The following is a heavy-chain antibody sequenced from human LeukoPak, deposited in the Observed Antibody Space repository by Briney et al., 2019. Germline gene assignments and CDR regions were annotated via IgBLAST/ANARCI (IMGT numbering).Heavy chain of an antibody. Sequence: GGSLRLSCDASGGSFNTYAIYWVRQPPGKGLGWDSGVCVSGGCTTYEDSVKGRFTISRDNSKNTVYLQMNSLTAGDTAVYYCAKTTVGYSSGRYPGWPADCWGQGTLVTVSS. CDR1: GGSFNTYA. D-gene: IGHD6-19*01. CDR2: VCVSGGCT. J-gene: IGHJ4*02. V-gene: IGHV3-23*01. CDR3: AKTTVGYSSGRYPGWPADC.